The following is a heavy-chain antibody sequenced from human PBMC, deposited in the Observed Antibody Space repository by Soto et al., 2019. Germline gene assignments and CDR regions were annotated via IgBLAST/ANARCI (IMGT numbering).Heavy chain of an antibody. CDR3: ATRMTTAPY. CDR1: GFTFSSYG. J-gene: IGHJ4*02. D-gene: IGHD4-17*01. V-gene: IGHV3-33*01. Sequence: PGGSLGLSCAATGFTFSSYGMDWVRQAPGKGLEWVAVIWYDGSNKYYAESVKGRFTISRDNSKNTLYLQMNSLKAEDTAIYYCATRMTTAPYWGQGTLVTVSS. CDR2: IWYDGSNK.